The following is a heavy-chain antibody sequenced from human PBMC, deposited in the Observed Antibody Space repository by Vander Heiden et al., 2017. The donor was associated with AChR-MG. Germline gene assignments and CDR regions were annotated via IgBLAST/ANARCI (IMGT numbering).Heavy chain of an antibody. Sequence: QVQLQQWGAGLLKPSETLSLTCAVYGGSFSGYYWSWIRQPPGKGLEWIGEINHSGSINYNPSLKSRVTISVDTSKNQFSLKLSSVTAADTAVYYCARRGEVPAAIGFGNWFDPWGQGTLVTVSS. J-gene: IGHJ5*02. V-gene: IGHV4-34*01. CDR3: ARRGEVPAAIGFGNWFDP. D-gene: IGHD2-2*02. CDR1: GGSFSGYY. CDR2: INHSGSI.